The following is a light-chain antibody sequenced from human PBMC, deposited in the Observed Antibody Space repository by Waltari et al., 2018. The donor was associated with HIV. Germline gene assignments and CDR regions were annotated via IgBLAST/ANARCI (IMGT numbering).Light chain of an antibody. CDR1: PGISNS. Sequence: DIQLTQSPSFLSASVGARVTITCRASPGISNSLAWYQQKPGKAPNLLIYAASTLHSGVPSRFIGSGSGTEFSLTISSLQPEDFATYYCQQLKSYPLTFGPGTEVDIK. CDR3: QQLKSYPLT. V-gene: IGKV1-9*01. CDR2: AAS. J-gene: IGKJ3*01.